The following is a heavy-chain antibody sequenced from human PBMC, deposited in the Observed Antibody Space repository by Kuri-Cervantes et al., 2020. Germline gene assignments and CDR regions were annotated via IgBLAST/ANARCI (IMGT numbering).Heavy chain of an antibody. CDR2: IKQDGSEK. CDR1: GFTFSSYW. Sequence: GGSLRLSCAASGFTFSSYWMSWVRQAPGKGLEWVANIKQDGSEKYYVDSVKGRFTISRDNAKNSLYLQMNSLRAEDTAVYYCARDHYSSSWYAHYYYYYYMDVWGKGTTVTVSS. CDR3: ARDHYSSSWYAHYYYYYYMDV. J-gene: IGHJ6*03. V-gene: IGHV3-7*01. D-gene: IGHD6-13*01.